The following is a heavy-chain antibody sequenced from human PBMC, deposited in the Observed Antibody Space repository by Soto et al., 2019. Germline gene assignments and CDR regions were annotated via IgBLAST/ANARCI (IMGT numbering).Heavy chain of an antibody. Sequence: GGSLRLSCAASGFTLSSYEMNWVRQAPGKGLEWVSYISSSGSTIYYADSVKGRFTISRDNAKNSLYLQRKSRRAEDTAVYDWAREDTRGYYYYYGMDVWGQGTTVTVAS. CDR2: ISSSGSTI. CDR3: AREDTRGYYYYYGMDV. V-gene: IGHV3-48*03. CDR1: GFTLSSYE. D-gene: IGHD3-10*01. J-gene: IGHJ6*02.